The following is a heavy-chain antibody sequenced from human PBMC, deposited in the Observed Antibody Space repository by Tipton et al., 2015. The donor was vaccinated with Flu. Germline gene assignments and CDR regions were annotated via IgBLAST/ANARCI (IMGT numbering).Heavy chain of an antibody. CDR3: AKGDYRGSGGYSDY. V-gene: IGHV3-30*18. D-gene: IGHD3-10*01. CDR2: VSFDGSKE. J-gene: IGHJ4*02. Sequence: RSLRLSCAASGFTFSNYGMHWVRQAPGKGLEWVAVVSFDGSKEYYAESVKGRFTISRDNSKNTMYLQMNSLRAEDTALYYCAKGDYRGSGGYSDYWGQGTLVTVSS. CDR1: GFTFSNYG.